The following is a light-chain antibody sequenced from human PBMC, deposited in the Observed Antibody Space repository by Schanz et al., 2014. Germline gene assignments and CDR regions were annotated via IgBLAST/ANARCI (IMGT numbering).Light chain of an antibody. J-gene: IGLJ3*02. CDR1: TSDTGSNTL. V-gene: IGLV2-23*01. CDR3: CSYAGRPWV. CDR2: EGS. Sequence: QSALTQPASVSGSPGQSITISCTGITSDTGSNTLVSWYQQHPGKVPKLMIFEGSKRPSGVSNRFSGSGSGNTASLTISGLQAEDEADYYCCSYAGRPWVFGGGTKLTVL.